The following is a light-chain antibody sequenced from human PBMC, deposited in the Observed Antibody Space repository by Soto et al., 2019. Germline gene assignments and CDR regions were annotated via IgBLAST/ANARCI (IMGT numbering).Light chain of an antibody. V-gene: IGKV3-20*01. Sequence: EIVLTQSPATLSLSPGDRATLFCRASQSVHSYLAWYRLKPGQAPRLLIYDASNRATGIPARFSGSGSGTDFILTISRLEPEDFAVYYCQQYGSSPLFTFGPGTKVDIK. CDR2: DAS. J-gene: IGKJ3*01. CDR3: QQYGSSPLFT. CDR1: QSVHSY.